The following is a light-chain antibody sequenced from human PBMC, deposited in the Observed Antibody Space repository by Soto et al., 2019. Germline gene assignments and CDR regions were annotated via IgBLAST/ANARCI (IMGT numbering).Light chain of an antibody. V-gene: IGKV4-1*01. CDR1: QGVLYSSNSENY. Sequence: DIVLTQSPDPLAVSLGERATVNCKSSQGVLYSSNSENYLAWFQQKPGQPPKMIIHWESTRESGVPNRFSGSGSGTDFNLTISGLQPEDFATYFCQNGYSTPLTFGGGTKVDIK. CDR2: WES. J-gene: IGKJ4*01. CDR3: QNGYSTPLT.